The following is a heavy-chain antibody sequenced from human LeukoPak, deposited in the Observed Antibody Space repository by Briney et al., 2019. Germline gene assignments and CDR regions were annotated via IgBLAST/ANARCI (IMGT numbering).Heavy chain of an antibody. CDR3: ARGEATKDLWSYYFYAMDV. CDR2: IIPIFGTA. J-gene: IGHJ6*02. Sequence: SVTVSCKASGGTFSSYAISWVRQAPGQGLEWMGGIIPIFGTANYAQKFQGRVTITADESTSTAYMELSSLRSEDTAVYYCARGEATKDLWSYYFYAMDVWGQGTTVTVSS. CDR1: GGTFSSYA. D-gene: IGHD5-12*01. V-gene: IGHV1-69*13.